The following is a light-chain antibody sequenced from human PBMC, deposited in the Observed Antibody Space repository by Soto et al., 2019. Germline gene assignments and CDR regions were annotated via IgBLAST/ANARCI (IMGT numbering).Light chain of an antibody. Sequence: DIQLTQSPSFLSASVGDRVTITCRASQGISTYLAWYQQKPGKAPNLLIYGASTLQSGVPSRFRGSGSGTEFTLTISSLQPEDFATYYCQHRKTYPCTFGQGTKVEIK. CDR3: QHRKTYPCT. J-gene: IGKJ2*02. V-gene: IGKV1-9*01. CDR1: QGISTY. CDR2: GAS.